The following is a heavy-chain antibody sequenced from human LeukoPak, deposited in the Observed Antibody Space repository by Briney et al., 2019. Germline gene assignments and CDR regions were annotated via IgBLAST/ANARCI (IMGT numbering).Heavy chain of an antibody. CDR3: ARALWGYCSGGSCPKSGWFDP. Sequence: ASVKVSCKASGYTFTSYGISWVRQAPGQGLEWMGWISAHNGNTNYAQKLQGRVTMTTDTSTSTAYMELRSLRSDDTAVYYCARALWGYCSGGSCPKSGWFDPWGQGTLVTVSS. V-gene: IGHV1-18*01. D-gene: IGHD2-15*01. CDR1: GYTFTSYG. CDR2: ISAHNGNT. J-gene: IGHJ5*02.